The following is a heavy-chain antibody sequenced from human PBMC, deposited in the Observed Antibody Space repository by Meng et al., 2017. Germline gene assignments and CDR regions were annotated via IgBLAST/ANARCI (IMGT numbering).Heavy chain of an antibody. CDR3: ASGRAYCGGDCYSKFPDPTH. Sequence: QLLQSGAEVKKPVAPVKGSCDASAYTLSSDGFSWVRQAPGQGLEWLGWINTYNGKTDYSHKFQDRVTLTTDTFTNTAYMELRSLRSDDPAVYYCASGRAYCGGDCYSKFPDPTHWGQGTLVTVSS. D-gene: IGHD2-21*02. V-gene: IGHV1-18*01. CDR1: AYTLSSDG. J-gene: IGHJ4*02. CDR2: INTYNGKT.